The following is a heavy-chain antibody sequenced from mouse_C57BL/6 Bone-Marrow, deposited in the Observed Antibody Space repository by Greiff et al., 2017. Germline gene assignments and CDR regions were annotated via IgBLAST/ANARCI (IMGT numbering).Heavy chain of an antibody. CDR3: VKYGYFDV. Sequence: VQLQQSVAELVRPGASVKLSCTASGFNIKNTYMPWVKQRPEQGLEWIGRIDPANGNTKYAPKFQGKATITADTSSNTAYLQLSSLAAEDTDIYYCVKYGYFDVWGTGTTVTVSS. J-gene: IGHJ1*03. D-gene: IGHD1-1*01. CDR1: GFNIKNTY. CDR2: IDPANGNT. V-gene: IGHV14-3*01.